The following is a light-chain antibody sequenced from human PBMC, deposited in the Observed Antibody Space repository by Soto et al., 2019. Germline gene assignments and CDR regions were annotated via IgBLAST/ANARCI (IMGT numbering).Light chain of an antibody. V-gene: IGKV3-15*01. CDR3: HQCDKWPLT. CDR1: QSASSY. Sequence: EIVLTQSPATLALPPGARVTLSCRASQSASSYLAWYHQKPGQAPRLLIYDASTRATGIPARFSGSGSGTDFTLTISSLQSEDFAVYYCHQCDKWPLTFGGGTKVDI. CDR2: DAS. J-gene: IGKJ4*01.